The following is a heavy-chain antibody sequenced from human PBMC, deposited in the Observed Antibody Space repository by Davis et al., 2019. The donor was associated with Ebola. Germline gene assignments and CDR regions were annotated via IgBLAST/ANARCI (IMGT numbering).Heavy chain of an antibody. Sequence: ASVKVSCKASAYTFTSYDINWVRQATGQGLEWMGWMNPNSGNPGYAQKFQGRVTMTRNTSISTAYMELSSLRSDDTAVYYCARAPTWSQINYYCFDYWGQGTLVTVSS. CDR2: MNPNSGNP. J-gene: IGHJ4*02. CDR1: AYTFTSYD. CDR3: ARAPTWSQINYYCFDY. V-gene: IGHV1-8*01. D-gene: IGHD3-10*01.